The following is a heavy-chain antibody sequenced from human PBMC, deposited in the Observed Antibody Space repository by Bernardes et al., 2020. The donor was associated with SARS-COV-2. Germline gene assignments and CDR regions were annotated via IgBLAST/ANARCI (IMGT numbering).Heavy chain of an antibody. CDR1: GGSINSYY. CDR2: IYTSGSI. Sequence: SETLSLTCTVSGGSINSYYWSWVRQPAGKGLEWIGRIYTSGSINYNPSLKSRVTMSVDTSKNQFSLRLSSVTAADTAVYYCARVVPYTTSSYYFDYWGQGTLVTVSS. D-gene: IGHD6-6*01. V-gene: IGHV4-4*07. CDR3: ARVVPYTTSSYYFDY. J-gene: IGHJ4*02.